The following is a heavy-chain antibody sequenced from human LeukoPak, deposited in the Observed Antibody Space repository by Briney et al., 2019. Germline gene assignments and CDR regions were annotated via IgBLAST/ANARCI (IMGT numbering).Heavy chain of an antibody. J-gene: IGHJ6*03. D-gene: IGHD3-10*01. CDR2: ISYDGSNK. CDR3: AKYYYYGSGSFGYYYMDV. Sequence: GGSLRLSCAASGFTFSTYGMHWVRQAPGKGLEWVALISYDGSNKYYADSVKGRFTISRDNSKNTLYLQMNSLRAEDTAVYYCAKYYYYGSGSFGYYYMDVWGKGTTVTVSS. V-gene: IGHV3-30*18. CDR1: GFTFSTYG.